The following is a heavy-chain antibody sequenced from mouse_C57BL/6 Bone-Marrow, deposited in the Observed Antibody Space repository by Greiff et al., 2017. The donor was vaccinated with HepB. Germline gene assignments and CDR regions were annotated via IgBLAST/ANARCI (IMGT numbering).Heavy chain of an antibody. CDR1: GFNFKNTY. D-gene: IGHD2-2*01. CDR3: ARDGYDAAWFAY. CDR2: IDPANGNT. V-gene: IGHV14-3*01. Sequence: VQLQQSVAELVRPGASVKLSCTASGFNFKNTYMHWVKQRPEQGLEWIGRIDPANGNTKYAPKFQGKATITADTSSNTAYLQLSSLTSEDTAIYYCARDGYDAAWFAYWGQGTRVTVSA. J-gene: IGHJ3*01.